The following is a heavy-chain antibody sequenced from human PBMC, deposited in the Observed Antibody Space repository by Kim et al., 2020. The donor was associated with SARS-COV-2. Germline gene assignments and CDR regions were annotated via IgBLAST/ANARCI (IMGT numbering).Heavy chain of an antibody. V-gene: IGHV1-69*13. CDR1: GGTFSSYA. CDR2: IIPIFGTA. D-gene: IGHD3-22*01. CDR3: ASSRLYDSSGYDYYYYYGMDV. Sequence: SVKVSCKASGGTFSSYAISWVRQAPGQGLEWMGGIIPIFGTANYAQKFQGRVTITADESTSTAYMELSSLRSEDTAVYYCASSRLYDSSGYDYYYYYGMDVWGQGTTVTVSS. J-gene: IGHJ6*02.